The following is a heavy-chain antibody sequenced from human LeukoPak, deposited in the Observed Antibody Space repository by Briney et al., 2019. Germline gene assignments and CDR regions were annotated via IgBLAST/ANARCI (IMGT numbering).Heavy chain of an antibody. CDR1: GFTFSSYG. J-gene: IGHJ4*02. D-gene: IGHD6-19*01. V-gene: IGHV3-30*18. CDR2: ISYDGSNK. CDR3: AKDRGSGWYELDY. Sequence: GGSLRLSCAASGFTFSSYGMHWVRQAPGKGLEWVAVISYDGSNKYYADSVKGRFTISRDNSKNTLYLQMNSLRAEDMALYYCAKDRGSGWYELDYWGQGTLVTVSS.